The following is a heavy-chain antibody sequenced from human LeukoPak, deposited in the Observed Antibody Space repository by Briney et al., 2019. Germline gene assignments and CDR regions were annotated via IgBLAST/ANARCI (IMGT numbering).Heavy chain of an antibody. D-gene: IGHD6-19*01. Sequence: GGSLRLSCAASGFTVTELSMHWVRQAPGKGLEWMGGFDPEHGETIYAQKFQGRVTMTEDTSTDTAYMELSSLRSEDTAVYYCAAEAVAGMNFDFWGQGTLVTVSS. CDR2: FDPEHGET. V-gene: IGHV1-24*01. J-gene: IGHJ4*02. CDR3: AAEAVAGMNFDF. CDR1: GFTVTELS.